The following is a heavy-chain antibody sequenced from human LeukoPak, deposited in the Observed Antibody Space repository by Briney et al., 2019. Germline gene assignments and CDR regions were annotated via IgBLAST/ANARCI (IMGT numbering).Heavy chain of an antibody. CDR1: GFTFSSYG. CDR2: IWYDGSNK. J-gene: IGHJ4*02. CDR3: ARWGDGSKLDY. V-gene: IGHV3-33*01. Sequence: GGSLRLSCAASGFTFSSYGMHWVRQAPGKGLEWVAVIWYDGSNKYYADSVKGRFTISRDNSKNTLYLQMNSLRAEDTAVYYCARWGDGSKLDYWGQGTLVTVSS. D-gene: IGHD2-21*02.